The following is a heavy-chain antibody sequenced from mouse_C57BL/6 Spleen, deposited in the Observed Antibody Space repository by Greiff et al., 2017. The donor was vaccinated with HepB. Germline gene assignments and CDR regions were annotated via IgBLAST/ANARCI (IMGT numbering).Heavy chain of an antibody. CDR2: INPNNGGT. Sequence: VQLQQSGPELVKPGASVKIPCKASGYTFTDYNIDWVKQSHGKSLEWIGDINPNNGGTIYNQKFKGKATLTVDKSSSTAYMELRSLTSEDTAVYYCARGDDYGDYAMDYWGQGTSVTVSS. V-gene: IGHV1-18*01. D-gene: IGHD2-4*01. J-gene: IGHJ4*01. CDR3: ARGDDYGDYAMDY. CDR1: GYTFTDYN.